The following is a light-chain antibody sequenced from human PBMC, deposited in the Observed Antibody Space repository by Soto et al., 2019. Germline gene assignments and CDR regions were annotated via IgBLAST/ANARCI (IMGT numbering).Light chain of an antibody. V-gene: IGKV4-1*01. Sequence: DIVMTQSPDSLAVSLGERATINCKSSQSVFYSSNNKNYLAWYQQKPGQPPMLLIYWASTRESGVPDRFRGSGSGTDFTLTITSLQAEDVAVYYCQQYYSIPLGFGGGTKVEIK. CDR1: QSVFYSSNNKNY. CDR3: QQYYSIPLG. CDR2: WAS. J-gene: IGKJ4*01.